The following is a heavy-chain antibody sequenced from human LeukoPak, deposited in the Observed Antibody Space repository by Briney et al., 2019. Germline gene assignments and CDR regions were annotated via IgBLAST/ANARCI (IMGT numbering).Heavy chain of an antibody. D-gene: IGHD3-9*01. CDR2: ISTSSIYI. CDR1: GFTFSSYT. J-gene: IGHJ3*02. CDR3: AREGTLRYFDTDAFDI. Sequence: GGSLRLSCAASGFTFSSYTMNWVRQAPGKGLEWVSSISTSSIYIYYADSVKGRFTISRDNAKNTAYVQMNSLRGEDTAVYYCAREGTLRYFDTDAFDIWGQGTMVTVSS. V-gene: IGHV3-21*01.